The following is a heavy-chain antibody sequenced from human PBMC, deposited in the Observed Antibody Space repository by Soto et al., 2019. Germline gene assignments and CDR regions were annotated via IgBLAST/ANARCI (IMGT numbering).Heavy chain of an antibody. Sequence: VASVKVSCKASGGTFSSYAISWVRQAPGQGLEWMGGIIPIFGTANYAQRFQGRVTITADESTSTAYMELSSLRSEDTAVYYCARGQGRGREDGYWGQGTLVTVSS. CDR2: IIPIFGTA. J-gene: IGHJ4*02. CDR1: GGTFSSYA. CDR3: ARGQGRGREDGY. V-gene: IGHV1-69*13.